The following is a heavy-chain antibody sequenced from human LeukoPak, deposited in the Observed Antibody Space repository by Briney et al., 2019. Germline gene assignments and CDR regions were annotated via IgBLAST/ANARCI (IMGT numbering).Heavy chain of an antibody. Sequence: GGSLRLSCAASGFTFSSYNMNWVRQAPGKGLEWVAYISIGTSFIYYADSVKGRFTISRDNAKNSLYLQVNSLRAEDTAVYYCARSPTFRGWFDPWGQGTLVTVSS. CDR2: ISIGTSFI. CDR1: GFTFSSYN. J-gene: IGHJ5*02. D-gene: IGHD2/OR15-2a*01. CDR3: ARSPTFRGWFDP. V-gene: IGHV3-21*01.